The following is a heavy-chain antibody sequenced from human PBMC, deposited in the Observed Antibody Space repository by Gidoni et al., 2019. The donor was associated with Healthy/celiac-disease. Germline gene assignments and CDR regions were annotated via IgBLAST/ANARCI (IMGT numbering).Heavy chain of an antibody. CDR1: GVTFSSHW. D-gene: IGHD3-3*01. Sequence: GGGLVQPGGSLRLYCAASGVTFSSHWMSWVRQAPGKGLEWVANIKQDGSEKYYVDSVQDRFTISRDNPKNSLYLQMNSLRAEDTSVYYCARLEYYDFWSGYSPYYFYGMDVWGHVTTVTVSS. CDR2: IKQDGSEK. CDR3: ARLEYYDFWSGYSPYYFYGMDV. V-gene: IGHV3-7*01. J-gene: IGHJ6*02.